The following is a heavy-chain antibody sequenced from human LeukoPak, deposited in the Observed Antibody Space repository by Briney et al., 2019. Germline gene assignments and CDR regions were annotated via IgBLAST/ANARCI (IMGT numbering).Heavy chain of an antibody. CDR2: IYYSGST. CDR1: GGSISSGGYY. D-gene: IGHD6-19*01. CDR3: ARGRSSGWYKDYYYYYGMDV. Sequence: TLSLTCTVSGGSISSGGYYWSWIRQHPGKGLEWIGHIYYSGSTYYNPSLKSRVTISVDTSKNQFSLKLSSVTAADTAVYYCARGRSSGWYKDYYYYYGMDVWGQGTTVTVSS. V-gene: IGHV4-31*03. J-gene: IGHJ6*02.